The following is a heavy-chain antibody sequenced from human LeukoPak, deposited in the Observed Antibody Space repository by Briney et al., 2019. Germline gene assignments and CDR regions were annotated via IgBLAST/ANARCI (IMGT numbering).Heavy chain of an antibody. J-gene: IGHJ3*01. V-gene: IGHV3-53*01. CDR1: GFSIRTYY. CDR3: VRAVHHNFYSDSSGYYGDAFDV. CDR2: IYSGGTI. D-gene: IGHD3-22*01. Sequence: GGSLRLSCAASGFSIRTYYMSWVRQVPGKGLEWVSVIYSGGTIHYADSVKGRFTFSRDNFKDTLNLQMNSLRADDTAVYYCVRAVHHNFYSDSSGYYGDAFDVWGQVTVVTVSS.